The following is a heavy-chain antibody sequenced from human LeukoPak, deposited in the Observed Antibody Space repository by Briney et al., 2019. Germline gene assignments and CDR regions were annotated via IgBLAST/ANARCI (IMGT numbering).Heavy chain of an antibody. J-gene: IGHJ4*02. V-gene: IGHV3-23*01. Sequence: GGSLRLSCAASGFTFSSYAMNWVRQAPGKGLAWVSSISGSGDSTFYADSVKGRFSISRDNSKNTLYLQVNGLRTEDTAVYYCAKDRLLNCRGDCYIFDYWGQGTVVTVSS. D-gene: IGHD2-21*02. CDR1: GFTFSSYA. CDR3: AKDRLLNCRGDCYIFDY. CDR2: ISGSGDST.